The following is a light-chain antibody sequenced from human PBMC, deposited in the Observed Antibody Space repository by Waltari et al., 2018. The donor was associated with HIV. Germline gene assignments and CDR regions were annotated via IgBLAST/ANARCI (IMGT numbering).Light chain of an antibody. Sequence: IQMTQSPSSLSAPVGARVIVTCRASQNIKKYLNWYQQKAGRAPKLLLYEASTLQSGVPSRFSGSGSGTDFSLTISSLQPEDFATYYCQQTYTTPLLAFGGGTKVEI. V-gene: IGKV1-39*01. CDR2: EAS. CDR3: QQTYTTPLLA. CDR1: QNIKKY. J-gene: IGKJ4*01.